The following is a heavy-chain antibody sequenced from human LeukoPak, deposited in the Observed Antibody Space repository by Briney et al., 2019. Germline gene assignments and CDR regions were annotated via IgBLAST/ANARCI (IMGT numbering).Heavy chain of an antibody. CDR1: GYTFAGYF. D-gene: IGHD3-10*01. Sequence: ASVKVSCKASGYTFAGYFVHWVRQAPGQGLEWMGWINPNSGGTNYTQNFQGRVTITRDTSTTTAYMELSRLTSDDTALYYCARDQRYGSGSYSFDYWGQGTRVTVSS. V-gene: IGHV1-2*02. CDR3: ARDQRYGSGSYSFDY. CDR2: INPNSGGT. J-gene: IGHJ4*02.